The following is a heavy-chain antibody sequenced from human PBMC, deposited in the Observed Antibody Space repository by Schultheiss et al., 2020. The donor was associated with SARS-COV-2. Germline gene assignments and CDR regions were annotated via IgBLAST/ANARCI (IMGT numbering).Heavy chain of an antibody. CDR3: ARVAIQWLVDY. CDR2: IYHSGST. J-gene: IGHJ4*02. Sequence: SETLSLTCTVSGGSISSYYWSWIRQPAGKGLEWIGSIYHSGSTYYNPSLKSRVTISVDTSKSQFSLKLSSVTAADTAVYYCARVAIQWLVDYWGQGTLVTVSS. V-gene: IGHV4-4*07. D-gene: IGHD6-19*01. CDR1: GGSISSYY.